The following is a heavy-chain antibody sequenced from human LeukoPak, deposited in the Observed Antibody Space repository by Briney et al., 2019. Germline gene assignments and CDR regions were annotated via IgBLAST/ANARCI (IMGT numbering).Heavy chain of an antibody. CDR1: GFTFSSYG. Sequence: GGSLRLSCAASGFTFSSYGMHWVRQAPGKGLEWVANLNQDGSVQLYGDSVRGRFTISRDNAKNSVYIQMNSLRVEDTAMYYCARDHNVADVWGQGTMVTVS. D-gene: IGHD2-8*01. V-gene: IGHV3-7*01. CDR2: LNQDGSVQ. CDR3: ARDHNVADV. J-gene: IGHJ3*01.